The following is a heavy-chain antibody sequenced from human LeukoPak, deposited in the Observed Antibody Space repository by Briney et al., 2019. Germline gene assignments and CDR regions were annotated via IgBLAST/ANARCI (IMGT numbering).Heavy chain of an antibody. J-gene: IGHJ3*02. D-gene: IGHD2-21*01. Sequence: SETLSLTCTVSGGSISSGDYYWSWIRQPPGKGLEWIGYIYYSGSTYYNPSLKSRVTISVDTSKNQFSLKLSSVTAADTAVYHCARAGCGGDCYALMPAADAFDIWGQGTMVTVSS. CDR3: ARAGCGGDCYALMPAADAFDI. CDR2: IYYSGST. CDR1: GGSISSGDYY. V-gene: IGHV4-30-4*08.